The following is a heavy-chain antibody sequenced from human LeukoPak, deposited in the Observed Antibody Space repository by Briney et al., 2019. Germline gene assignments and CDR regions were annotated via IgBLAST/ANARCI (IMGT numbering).Heavy chain of an antibody. J-gene: IGHJ6*03. V-gene: IGHV3-30*02. CDR3: ARHPGDFTGIVNYYYMDV. CDR1: GFTFSNYD. CDR2: IWSDGTNR. Sequence: PGGSLRLSCAASGFTFSNYDMHWVRQAPGKGLEWVAFIWSDGTNRYYADSVKGRFTISRDNSKNTLFLQMNSLRPEDTAVYYCARHPGDFTGIVNYYYMDVWGKGTTVTVSS. D-gene: IGHD1-26*01.